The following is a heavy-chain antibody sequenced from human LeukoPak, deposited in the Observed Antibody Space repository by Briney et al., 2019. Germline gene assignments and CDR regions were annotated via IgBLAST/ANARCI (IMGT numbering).Heavy chain of an antibody. CDR2: IYYSGNT. D-gene: IGHD1-26*01. J-gene: IGHJ3*02. V-gene: IGHV4-59*01. CDR3: ARDVRWDLLGNEPFDI. Sequence: SETLSLTCTVSGGSISSYDWSWIRQPPGKGLEWIGYIYYSGNTNYNPSLKRRVTMSADMSKNQFSLKLTSVTAADTAVYFCARDVRWDLLGNEPFDIWGQGTMVTVSS. CDR1: GGSISSYD.